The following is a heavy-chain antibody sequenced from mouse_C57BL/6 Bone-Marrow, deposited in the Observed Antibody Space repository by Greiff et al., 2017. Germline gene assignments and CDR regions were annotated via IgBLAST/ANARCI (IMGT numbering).Heavy chain of an antibody. CDR2: ISSGGSYT. D-gene: IGHD2-4*01. V-gene: IGHV5-6*01. CDR1: GFTFSSYG. J-gene: IGHJ3*01. Sequence: EVQLVESGGDLVKPGGSLKLSCAASGFTFSSYGMSWVRQTPDKRLEWVATISSGGSYTYYPDSVKGRFTIARDNAKNTLYLQMSSLKSEDTAMYYCARLFPYDYGEAYWGQGTLVTVSA. CDR3: ARLFPYDYGEAY.